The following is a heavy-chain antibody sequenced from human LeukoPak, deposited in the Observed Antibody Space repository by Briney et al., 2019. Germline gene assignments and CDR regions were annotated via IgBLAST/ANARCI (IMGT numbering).Heavy chain of an antibody. V-gene: IGHV3-23*01. Sequence: GSLRLSCAASGFTFSSYAMTWVRQAPGKGLEWVSAISGSGGSTYYADSVKGRFTISRDNAKNSLYLQMNSLRAEDTAVYYCARASGDIVETATMGSYWGQGTLVTVSS. CDR1: GFTFSSYA. CDR3: ARASGDIVETATMGSY. D-gene: IGHD5-18*01. CDR2: ISGSGGST. J-gene: IGHJ4*02.